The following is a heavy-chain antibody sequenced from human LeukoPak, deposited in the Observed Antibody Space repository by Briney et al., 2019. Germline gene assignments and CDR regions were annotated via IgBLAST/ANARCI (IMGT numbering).Heavy chain of an antibody. CDR3: AAETYCSGGSCYGEFDY. CDR2: IVVGSGNT. D-gene: IGHD2-15*01. J-gene: IGHJ4*02. CDR1: GFTFTSSA. V-gene: IGHV1-58*02. Sequence: SAKVSCKASGFTFTSSAMQWVRQARGQRLEWIGWIVVGSGNTNYAQKFQERVTITRDMTTSTAYMELSSQRSEDTAVYYCAAETYCSGGSCYGEFDYWGQGTLVTVSS.